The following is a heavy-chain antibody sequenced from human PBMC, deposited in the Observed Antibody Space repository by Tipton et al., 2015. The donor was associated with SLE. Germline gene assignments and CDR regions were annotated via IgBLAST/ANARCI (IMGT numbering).Heavy chain of an antibody. J-gene: IGHJ3*02. CDR3: ARRDAFDI. CDR1: GGSISSHY. CDR2: IYYSGST. Sequence: GLVKPSETLSLTCAVSGGSISSHYWSWIRQPPGKGLEWIGYIYYSGSTNYNPSLKSRVTISVDTSKNQFSLKLSSVTAADTAVYYCARRDAFDIWGQGTMVTVSS. V-gene: IGHV4-59*08.